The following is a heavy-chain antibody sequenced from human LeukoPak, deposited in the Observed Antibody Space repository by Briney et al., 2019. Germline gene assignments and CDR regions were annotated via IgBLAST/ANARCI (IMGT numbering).Heavy chain of an antibody. D-gene: IGHD3-10*01. CDR2: IIPIFGTA. J-gene: IGHJ4*02. V-gene: IGHV1-69*13. CDR3: ARGTMVRGVIEAVDY. CDR1: GGTFSSYA. Sequence: SVKVSCKASGGTFSSYAISWVRQAPGQGLEWMGGIIPIFGTANYAQKFQGRVTVTADESTSTAYMELSSLRSEDTAVYYCARGTMVRGVIEAVDYWGQGTLVTVSS.